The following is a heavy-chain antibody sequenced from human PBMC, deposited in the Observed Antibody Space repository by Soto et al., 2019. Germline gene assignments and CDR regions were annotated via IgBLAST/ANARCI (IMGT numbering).Heavy chain of an antibody. CDR3: ARTYGDCFDY. CDR1: GGSIRSYY. Sequence: SETLSLTCTVSGGSIRSYYRSWIRQPPGKGLEWIGNIYYSGSTNYNPSLKSRVTISVDTSKNQFSLKLSSVTAADTAVYYCARTYGDCFDYWGQGTLVTVS. J-gene: IGHJ4*02. CDR2: IYYSGST. D-gene: IGHD4-17*01. V-gene: IGHV4-59*01.